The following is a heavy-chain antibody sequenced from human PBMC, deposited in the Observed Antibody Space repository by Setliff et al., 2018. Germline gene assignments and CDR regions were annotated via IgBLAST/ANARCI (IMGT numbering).Heavy chain of an antibody. CDR1: GYTFTDYD. Sequence: ASVKVSCKASGYTFTDYDINWVRQAAGQGLEWMGWMNPNSGKTDYAQKFQDRVIMTIDSATTTAYMELKTLRSDDTAVYYCARGRGPDIVVTIPGDYWGQGTQVTVSS. CDR2: MNPNSGKT. CDR3: ARGRGPDIVVTIPGDY. V-gene: IGHV1-8*02. J-gene: IGHJ4*02. D-gene: IGHD2-15*01.